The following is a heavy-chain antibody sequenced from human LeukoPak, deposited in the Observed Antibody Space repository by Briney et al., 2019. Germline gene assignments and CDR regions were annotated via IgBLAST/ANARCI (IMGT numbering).Heavy chain of an antibody. CDR1: GYTFIVYY. CDR3: ARDRSNGWSENWFDP. J-gene: IGHJ5*02. CDR2: INPNSGDT. V-gene: IGHV1-2*02. D-gene: IGHD6-19*01. Sequence: GASVKVSCKASGYTFIVYYIHCLRQAPGQGLEWMGWINPNSGDTNYAQKFQGRVTMTRDTSISTAYMELSRVASDDTAVYYCARDRSNGWSENWFDPWGQGTLVIVSS.